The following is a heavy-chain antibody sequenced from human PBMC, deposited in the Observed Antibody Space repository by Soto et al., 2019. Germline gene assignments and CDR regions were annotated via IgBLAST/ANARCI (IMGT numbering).Heavy chain of an antibody. CDR1: GYTLTELS. V-gene: IGHV1-24*01. Sequence: ASVKVSCKVSGYTLTELSMHWVRQAPGKGLEWMGGFDPEDGETIYAQKFQGRVTMTEDTSTDTAYMELSSLRSEDTAVYYCATGYCGGDCYFYWFDPWGQRTLVTVSA. J-gene: IGHJ5*02. CDR3: ATGYCGGDCYFYWFDP. D-gene: IGHD2-21*01. CDR2: FDPEDGET.